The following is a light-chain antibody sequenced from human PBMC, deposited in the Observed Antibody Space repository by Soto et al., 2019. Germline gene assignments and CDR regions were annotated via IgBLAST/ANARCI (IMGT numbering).Light chain of an antibody. CDR2: GAS. V-gene: IGKV3-15*01. CDR3: YQYPDWPPT. Sequence: ETVMTQSPATLSLSPGERATLSCRASQSVTSNLAWYRQKPGQAPRVLIYGASIRSTGIPARFSGSGSGTAFNLTISSLQSEDFVVDYCYQYPDWPPTFGQGTKVEIQ. J-gene: IGKJ1*01. CDR1: QSVTSN.